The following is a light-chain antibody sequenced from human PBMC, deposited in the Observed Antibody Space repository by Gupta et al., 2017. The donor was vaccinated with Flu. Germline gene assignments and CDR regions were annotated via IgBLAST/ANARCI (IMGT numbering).Light chain of an antibody. V-gene: IGLV1-51*01. Sequence: QSVFTPPPSVSAAPGPKAPISCSGSSSNIGNNYVSWYQQLPGTAPKLLIYDNNKRPSGIPDRFSGSKSGTSATLGITGLQTGDEADYYCGTWDSSLSANWVFGGGTKLTVL. CDR3: GTWDSSLSANWV. CDR1: SSNIGNNY. CDR2: DNN. J-gene: IGLJ3*02.